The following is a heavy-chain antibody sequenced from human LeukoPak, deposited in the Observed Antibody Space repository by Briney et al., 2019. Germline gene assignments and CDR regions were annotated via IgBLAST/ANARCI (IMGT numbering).Heavy chain of an antibody. CDR2: ISWNSGSI. CDR1: GFTFDDYA. V-gene: IGHV3-9*01. J-gene: IGHJ4*02. Sequence: PGGSLRLSCAASGFTFDDYAMHWVRQAPGKGLEWVSGISWNSGSIGYADSVKGRFTISRDNAKNSLYLQMNSLRAEDTAVYYCARNEYSSSRFDYWGQGTLVTVSS. D-gene: IGHD6-6*01. CDR3: ARNEYSSSRFDY.